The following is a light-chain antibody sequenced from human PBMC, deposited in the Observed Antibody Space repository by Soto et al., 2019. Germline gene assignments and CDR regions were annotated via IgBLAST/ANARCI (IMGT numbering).Light chain of an antibody. J-gene: IGLJ1*01. CDR3: SSYTRSRTYV. CDR2: EVS. CDR1: SSDVGAYNY. V-gene: IGLV2-14*03. Sequence: QSALTQPASVSGSPGQSITISCTGTSSDVGAYNYVSWYQQHPGKAPKLLIYEVSDRPSGVSHRFSGSKSGSTASLTISGLQADDEADYYCSSYTRSRTYVFGTGTKVTVL.